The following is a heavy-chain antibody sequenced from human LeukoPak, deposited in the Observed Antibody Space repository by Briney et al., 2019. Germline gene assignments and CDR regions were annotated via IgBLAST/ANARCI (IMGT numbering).Heavy chain of an antibody. J-gene: IGHJ4*02. CDR1: GFTFSSYG. CDR2: ISYDGSNK. CDR3: AKGGYRSSTSCYTGAYFDY. D-gene: IGHD2-2*02. Sequence: GGSLRLSCAASGFTFSSYGMHWVRQAPGKGLEWVAVISYDGSNKYYADSVKGRFTISRDNSKNTLYLQMNSLRAEDTAVYYCAKGGYRSSTSCYTGAYFDYWGQGTLVTVSS. V-gene: IGHV3-30*18.